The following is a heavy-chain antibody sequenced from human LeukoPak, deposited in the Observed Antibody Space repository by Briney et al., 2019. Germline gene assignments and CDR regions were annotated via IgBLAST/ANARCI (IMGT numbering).Heavy chain of an antibody. CDR2: IFSDGSKK. CDR1: GLTFNTYT. Sequence: QTGGSLRLSCAASGLTFNTYTMHWVRLAPGKGLEWVAFIFSDGSKKYYADSVKGRFTISRDNTKNTLYLEMNSLRAEDTAVYFCARDNNYRGSRSHLYYFDNWGQGTLVTVSS. D-gene: IGHD3-10*01. V-gene: IGHV3-30-3*01. J-gene: IGHJ4*02. CDR3: ARDNNYRGSRSHLYYFDN.